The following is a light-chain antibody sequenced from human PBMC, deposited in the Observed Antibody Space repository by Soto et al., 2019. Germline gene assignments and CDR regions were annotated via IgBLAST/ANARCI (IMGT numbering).Light chain of an antibody. CDR3: QSYDSSLSGFYV. J-gene: IGLJ1*01. CDR2: GNN. CDR1: SSNIGAGYD. Sequence: QSVLTQPPSVSGAPGQRVTISCTGSSSNIGAGYDVHWYQQLPGTAPKLLIYGNNNRPSGVPDRFSGSKSGTSASLVITGLQAEDEADYHCQSYDSSLSGFYVFGTGTKVTVL. V-gene: IGLV1-40*01.